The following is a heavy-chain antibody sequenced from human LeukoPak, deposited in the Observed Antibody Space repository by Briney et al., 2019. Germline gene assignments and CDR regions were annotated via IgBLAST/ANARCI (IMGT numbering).Heavy chain of an antibody. CDR2: IKQDGSEK. CDR1: GFTFSSYN. J-gene: IGHJ4*02. CDR3: ARADIYFDY. V-gene: IGHV3-7*01. D-gene: IGHD2-15*01. Sequence: GGSLRLSCAASGFTFSSYNMNWVRQAPGKGLEWVANIKQDGSEKYYVDSVKGRFTISRDNAKNSLYLQMNSLRAEDTAVYYCARADIYFDYWGQGTLVTVSS.